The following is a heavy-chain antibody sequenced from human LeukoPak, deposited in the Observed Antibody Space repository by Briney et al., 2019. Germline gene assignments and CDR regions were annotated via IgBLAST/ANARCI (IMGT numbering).Heavy chain of an antibody. CDR1: GYSISSGYH. J-gene: IGHJ4*02. CDR3: ARDDAMVSGMDY. D-gene: IGHD5-18*01. V-gene: IGHV4-38-2*02. Sequence: PSETLSLTCSVSGYSISSGYHWGWTRQPPGKGLEWIGSIYHSGSSYYKSSLKSRVTISVDTSKNQFSLKLSSVTAADTAVYYCARDDAMVSGMDYWGQGTLVTVSS. CDR2: IYHSGSS.